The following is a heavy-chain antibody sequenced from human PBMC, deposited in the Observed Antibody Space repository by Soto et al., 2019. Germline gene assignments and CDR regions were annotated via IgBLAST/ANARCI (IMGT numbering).Heavy chain of an antibody. CDR2: ISAYNGNT. CDR3: ARDPSPVYYYDSSGYQFQH. J-gene: IGHJ1*01. CDR1: GYTFTSYG. D-gene: IGHD3-22*01. Sequence: QVKLVQSGAEVKKPGASVKVSCKASGYTFTSYGISWVRQAPGQGLEWMGWISAYNGNTNYAQKLQGRVTMTTDTSTSTAYMELRSLRSDDTAVYYCARDPSPVYYYDSSGYQFQHWGQGTLVTVSS. V-gene: IGHV1-18*01.